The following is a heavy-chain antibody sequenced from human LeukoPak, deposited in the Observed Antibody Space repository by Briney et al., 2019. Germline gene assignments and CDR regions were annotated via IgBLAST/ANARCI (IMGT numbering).Heavy chain of an antibody. V-gene: IGHV3-21*01. D-gene: IGHD2-2*01. J-gene: IGHJ4*02. CDR2: IISSSSYI. CDR1: GCTFSSYS. Sequence: GSLRPSFAASGCTFSSYSMNWVRPAPGEGLEWVSSIISSSSYIYYPDSLKGRFTISRDNSKTLLSLQMICVSAEDTAVSYCATGRGYCCSPRCYCIFDYWAQGNLVTVSS. CDR3: ATGRGYCCSPRCYCIFDY.